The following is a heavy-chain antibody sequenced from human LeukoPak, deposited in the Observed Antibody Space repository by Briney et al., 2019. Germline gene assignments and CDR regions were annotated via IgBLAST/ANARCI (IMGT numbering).Heavy chain of an antibody. V-gene: IGHV4-61*02. CDR3: ARVDYDILTGLDY. CDR1: GGSISSGSYY. D-gene: IGHD3-9*01. J-gene: IGHJ4*02. Sequence: PSETLSLTCTVSGGSISSGSYYWSWIRQPAGKGLEWIGRIYTSGSTYYNPSLKSRVTISVDTSKNQFSLRLSSVTAADTAVYYCARVDYDILTGLDYWGQGTLVTVSS. CDR2: IYTSGST.